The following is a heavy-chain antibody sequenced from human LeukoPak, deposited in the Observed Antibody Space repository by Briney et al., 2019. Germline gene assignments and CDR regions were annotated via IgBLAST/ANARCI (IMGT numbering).Heavy chain of an antibody. CDR3: ARGLWFGTAEGY. J-gene: IGHJ4*02. CDR1: GGSFSGYY. Sequence: SETLSLTCAVSGGSFSGYYWTWIRQPPGKGLEWIGEINHSGSANYNPSLKSRVTISLDTSKNQFSLKLSSVTAADTAVYYCARGLWFGTAEGYWGQGTLVTVSS. CDR2: INHSGSA. D-gene: IGHD3-10*01. V-gene: IGHV4-34*01.